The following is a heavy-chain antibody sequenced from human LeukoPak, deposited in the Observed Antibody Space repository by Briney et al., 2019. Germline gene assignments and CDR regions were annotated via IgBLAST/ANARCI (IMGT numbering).Heavy chain of an antibody. CDR1: GFTFSSYG. D-gene: IGHD3-3*01. Sequence: GGSLRLSCAASGFTFSSYGMHWVRQAPGKGLEWVAVIWNDGSNKNYADSVKGRFTISRDNSKNTLYLQMNSLRAEDTAVYYCARDIDGFLEWHYYYYGMDVWGQGTTVTVSS. CDR3: ARDIDGFLEWHYYYYGMDV. J-gene: IGHJ6*02. V-gene: IGHV3-33*01. CDR2: IWNDGSNK.